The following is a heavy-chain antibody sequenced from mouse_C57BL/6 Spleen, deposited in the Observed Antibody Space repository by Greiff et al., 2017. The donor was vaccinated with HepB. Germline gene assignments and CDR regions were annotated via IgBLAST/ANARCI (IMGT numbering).Heavy chain of an antibody. CDR2: IYPRSGNT. CDR1: GYTFTSYG. CDR3: ARSGIYYDYDRGGAMDY. D-gene: IGHD2-4*01. J-gene: IGHJ4*01. V-gene: IGHV1-81*01. Sequence: VQLQQSGAELARPGASVKLSCKASGYTFTSYGISWVKQRTGQGLEWIGEIYPRSGNTYYNEKFKGKATLTADKSSSTAYMELRSLTSEDSAVYCCARSGIYYDYDRGGAMDYWGQGTSVTVSS.